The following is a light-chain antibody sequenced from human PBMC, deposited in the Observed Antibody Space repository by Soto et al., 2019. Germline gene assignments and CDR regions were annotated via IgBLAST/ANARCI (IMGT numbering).Light chain of an antibody. CDR3: QQHYNTPYT. CDR2: WAS. J-gene: IGKJ2*01. CDR1: QSVFYSSNNKNY. Sequence: DIVMTQSPDSLAVSLGERATINCKSSQSVFYSSNNKNYLAWYQQRPGQPPKLLISWASIRESGVPDRFSGSGSGTDFTLTVSSLQAEDVAVYYCQQHYNTPYTFGQGNKLEIE. V-gene: IGKV4-1*01.